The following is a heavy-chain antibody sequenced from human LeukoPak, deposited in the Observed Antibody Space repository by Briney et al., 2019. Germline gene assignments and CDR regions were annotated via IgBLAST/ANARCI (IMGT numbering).Heavy chain of an antibody. CDR1: GFTFSSYG. CDR3: ARDNSFDWFDP. D-gene: IGHD2/OR15-2a*01. V-gene: IGHV3-33*01. J-gene: IGHJ5*02. CDR2: IWYDGSNK. Sequence: SGGSLRLSCAASGFTFSSYGMRWVRQAPGKGLEWVAVIWYDGSNKYYADSVKGRFTISRDNSKDTLYLQMNSLRAEDTAVYYCARDNSFDWFDPWGQGTLVTVSS.